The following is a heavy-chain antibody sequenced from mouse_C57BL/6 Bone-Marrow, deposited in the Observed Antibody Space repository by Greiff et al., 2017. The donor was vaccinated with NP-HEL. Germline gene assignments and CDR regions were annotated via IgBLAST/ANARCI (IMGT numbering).Heavy chain of an antibody. CDR2: ILPGSGST. CDR1: GYTFTGYW. J-gene: IGHJ2*01. V-gene: IGHV1-9*01. CDR3: ARGGGIYYGYPCYFDY. D-gene: IGHD2-2*01. Sequence: VQLQQSGAELMKPGASVKLSCKATGYTFTGYWIEWVKQRPGHGLEWIGEILPGSGSTNYNEKFKGKATFTADTSSNTAYMQLSSLTTEDSAIYYCARGGGIYYGYPCYFDYWGQGTTLTVSS.